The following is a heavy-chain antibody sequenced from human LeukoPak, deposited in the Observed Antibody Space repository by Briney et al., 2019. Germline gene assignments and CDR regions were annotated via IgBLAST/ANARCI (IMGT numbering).Heavy chain of an antibody. V-gene: IGHV4-59*01. CDR1: GGSISSYY. CDR3: ARVKRTGIAVAGTFDY. D-gene: IGHD6-19*01. J-gene: IGHJ4*02. Sequence: SETLSLTCTVSGGSISSYYWNWIRQPPGKGLEWIGYIYYSGSTNYNPSLKSRVTISVDTSKNQFSLKLSSVTAADTAVYYCARVKRTGIAVAGTFDYWGQGTLVTVSS. CDR2: IYYSGST.